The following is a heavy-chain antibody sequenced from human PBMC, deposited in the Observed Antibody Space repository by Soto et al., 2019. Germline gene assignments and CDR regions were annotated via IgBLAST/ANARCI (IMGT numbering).Heavy chain of an antibody. V-gene: IGHV3-23*01. CDR3: AKDREVTHFYFDY. D-gene: IGHD2-21*02. CDR2: ISGSGGST. J-gene: IGHJ4*02. CDR1: GFTFSSYA. Sequence: EVQLLESGGGLVQPGGSLRLSCAASGFTFSSYAMSWVRQAPGKGPEWVSAISGSGGSTYYADSVKGRFTISRDNSKNTLYLQMNSLRAEDTAVYYCAKDREVTHFYFDYWGQGTLVTVSS.